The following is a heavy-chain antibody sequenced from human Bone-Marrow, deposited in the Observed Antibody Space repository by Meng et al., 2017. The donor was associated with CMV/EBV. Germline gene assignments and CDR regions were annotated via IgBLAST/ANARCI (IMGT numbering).Heavy chain of an antibody. CDR2: IYYSGST. CDR1: GGSISSYY. Sequence: LRLSCTVSGGSISSYYWSWIRQPPGKGLEWIGYIYYSGSTNYNPSLKSRVTISVDTSKNQFSLKLSSVTAADTAVYYCARWLIAAAGTGWFDPWGQGTLVTVSS. V-gene: IGHV4-59*01. D-gene: IGHD6-13*01. CDR3: ARWLIAAAGTGWFDP. J-gene: IGHJ5*02.